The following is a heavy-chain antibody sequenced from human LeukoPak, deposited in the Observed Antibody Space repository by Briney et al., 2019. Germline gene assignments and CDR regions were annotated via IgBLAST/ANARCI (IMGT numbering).Heavy chain of an antibody. V-gene: IGHV3-49*04. Sequence: GGSLRLSCAASGFTFSNYAMSWVRQAPGKGLEWVGFIRSKAYGGTTEYAASVKGRFTISRDDSKSIAYLQMNSLKTEDTAVYYCTSSGWYEYYYYYMDVWGKGTTVTISS. CDR2: IRSKAYGGTT. CDR1: GFTFSNYA. J-gene: IGHJ6*03. D-gene: IGHD6-19*01. CDR3: TSSGWYEYYYYYMDV.